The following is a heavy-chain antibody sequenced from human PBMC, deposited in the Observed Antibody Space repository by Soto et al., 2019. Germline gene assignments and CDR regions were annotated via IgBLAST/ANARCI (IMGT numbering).Heavy chain of an antibody. J-gene: IGHJ4*02. V-gene: IGHV4-39*01. Sequence: PSETLSLTCTVSGGSISSSSYYWGWIRQPPGKGLEWIGSIYYSGSTYYNPSLKSRVTISVDTSKNQFSLKLSSVTAADTAVYYCARHPSYYGSASYYEAFEYWGQGTLVTVSS. CDR3: ARHPSYYGSASYYEAFEY. D-gene: IGHD3-10*01. CDR1: GGSISSSSYY. CDR2: IYYSGST.